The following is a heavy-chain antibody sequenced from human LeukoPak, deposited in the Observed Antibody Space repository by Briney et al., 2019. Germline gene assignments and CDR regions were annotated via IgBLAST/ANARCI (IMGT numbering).Heavy chain of an antibody. J-gene: IGHJ4*02. CDR2: IYHSGST. CDR3: ARDQYYDSSGYYKSFDY. D-gene: IGHD3-22*01. V-gene: IGHV4-34*01. Sequence: SETLSLTCAVYGGSFSGYYWSWIRQPPGKGLEWIGSIYHSGSTYYNPSLKSRVTISVDTSKNQFSLKLSSVTAADTAVYYCARDQYYDSSGYYKSFDYWGQGTLVTVSS. CDR1: GGSFSGYY.